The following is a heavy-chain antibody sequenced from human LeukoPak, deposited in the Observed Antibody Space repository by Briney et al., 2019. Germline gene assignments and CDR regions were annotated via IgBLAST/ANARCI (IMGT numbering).Heavy chain of an antibody. V-gene: IGHV1-18*01. CDR1: GYTFTSYD. CDR3: AREDGREKAAFDI. J-gene: IGHJ3*02. D-gene: IGHD5-24*01. Sequence: ASVKVSCKASGYTFTSYDINWVRQATGQALEWMGWMNPNSGNTNYAQKLQGRVTMTTDTSTSTAYMELRSLRSDDTAVYYCAREDGREKAAFDIWGQGTMVTVSS. CDR2: MNPNSGNT.